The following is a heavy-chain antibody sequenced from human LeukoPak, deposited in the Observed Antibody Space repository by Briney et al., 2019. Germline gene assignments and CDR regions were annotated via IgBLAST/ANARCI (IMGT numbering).Heavy chain of an antibody. CDR2: ITSSGTYI. Sequence: GSLRLSCAASGFTFNNYNMNWVRQAPGRALEWVSSITSSGTYIFYADSVKGRFTISRDNAKNSLYLQMNSLGPEDTAVYYCARDPYSGNYGNYYYYYMDVWGKGTTVTISS. D-gene: IGHD1-26*01. CDR1: GFTFNNYN. J-gene: IGHJ6*03. CDR3: ARDPYSGNYGNYYYYYMDV. V-gene: IGHV3-21*01.